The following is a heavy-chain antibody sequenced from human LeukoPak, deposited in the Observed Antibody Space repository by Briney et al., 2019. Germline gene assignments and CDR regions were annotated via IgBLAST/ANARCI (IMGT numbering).Heavy chain of an antibody. V-gene: IGHV3-30-3*01. J-gene: IGHJ4*02. CDR3: ASPTASPTVTEYYFDY. D-gene: IGHD4-17*01. CDR1: GFTFSSYA. Sequence: GGSLRLSCAASGFTFSSYAMHWVRQAPGKGLEWVAVISYDGSNKYYADSVKGRFTISRDNSKNTLYLQMNSLRAEDTAVYYCASPTASPTVTEYYFDYWGQGTLVTVSS. CDR2: ISYDGSNK.